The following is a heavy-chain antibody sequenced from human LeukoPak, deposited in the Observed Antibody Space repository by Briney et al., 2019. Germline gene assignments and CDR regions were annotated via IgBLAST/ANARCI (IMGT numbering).Heavy chain of an antibody. CDR2: IYYTGST. Sequence: SETLSLTCTVCGGSISGSSYYWGWIRQPPGKGLEWIGSIYYTGSTYYNPSLKSRVTISVDTSKNQFSLKVSSVTAADTAVYYCALTGGYSYGSIDYWGQGTLVTVSS. CDR3: ALTGGYSYGSIDY. D-gene: IGHD5-18*01. CDR1: GGSISGSSYY. J-gene: IGHJ4*02. V-gene: IGHV4-39*01.